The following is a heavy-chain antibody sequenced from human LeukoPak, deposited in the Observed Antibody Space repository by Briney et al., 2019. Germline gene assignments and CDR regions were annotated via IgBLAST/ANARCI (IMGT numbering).Heavy chain of an antibody. CDR3: ARAANWNSTGEAGY. J-gene: IGHJ4*02. V-gene: IGHV1-69*13. CDR1: GGTFSSYA. D-gene: IGHD1-1*01. CDR2: IIPIFGTA. Sequence: ASVKVSCKASGGTFSSYAISWVRQAPGQGLEWMGGIIPIFGTANYAQKFQGRVTITADESTSTAYMELSSLRSEDTAVYYCARAANWNSTGEAGYWGQGTLVTVSS.